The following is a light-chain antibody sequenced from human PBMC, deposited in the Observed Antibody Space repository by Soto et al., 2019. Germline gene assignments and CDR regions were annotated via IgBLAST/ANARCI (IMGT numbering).Light chain of an antibody. CDR1: SGDVGGYNS. V-gene: IGLV2-11*01. Sequence: QSALTQPRSVSGSPGQSVTISCTGTSGDVGGYNSVSWYQQHPGEAPKLMINDVSKRPSGVPDRFSGSKSGNTASLTISGLQAEDEADYYCCSYAGSYTSPYVFGAGTKVTVL. J-gene: IGLJ1*01. CDR2: DVS. CDR3: CSYAGSYTSPYV.